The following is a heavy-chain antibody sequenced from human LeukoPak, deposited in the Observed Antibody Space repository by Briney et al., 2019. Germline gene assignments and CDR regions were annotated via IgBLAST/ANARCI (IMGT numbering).Heavy chain of an antibody. Sequence: SSETLSLTCAVYGGSFSGYYWSWIRQPPGKGLEWIGEINHSGSTNYNPSLKSRVTISVDTSTNQFSLKLSAVTAADTAVYYCARGWGPPSIAAAGTCDYWGQGTLVTVCS. J-gene: IGHJ4*02. V-gene: IGHV4-34*01. CDR2: INHSGST. CDR3: ARGWGPPSIAAAGTCDY. D-gene: IGHD6-13*01. CDR1: GGSFSGYY.